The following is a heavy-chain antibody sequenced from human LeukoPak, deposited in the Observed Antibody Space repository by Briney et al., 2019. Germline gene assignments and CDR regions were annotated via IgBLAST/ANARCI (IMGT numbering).Heavy chain of an antibody. CDR1: GFTFSSYA. CDR3: VKGGCSGGSCYGDY. Sequence: GGSLRLSRSASGFTFSSYATHWVRQAPGKGLEYVSAISSNGGSTYYADSVKGRFTISRDNSKNMLYLQMSRLRAEDTAVYYCVKGGCSGGSCYGDYWGQGTLVTVSS. J-gene: IGHJ4*02. V-gene: IGHV3-64D*09. D-gene: IGHD2-15*01. CDR2: ISSNGGST.